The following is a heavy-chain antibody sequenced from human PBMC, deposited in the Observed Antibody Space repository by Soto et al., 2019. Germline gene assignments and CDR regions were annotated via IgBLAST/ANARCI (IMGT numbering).Heavy chain of an antibody. J-gene: IGHJ4*02. CDR3: TTDIDVMIVVVTSSQWNDY. V-gene: IGHV3-15*07. CDR1: GFTFSNAW. CDR2: IKSKTDGGTT. Sequence: GGSLRLSCAASGFTFSNAWMNWVRQAPGKGLEWVGRIKSKTDGGTTDYAAPVKGRFTISRDDSKNTLYLQMNSLKTEDTAVYYCTTDIDVMIVVVTSSQWNDYWGQGTLVTVSS. D-gene: IGHD3-22*01.